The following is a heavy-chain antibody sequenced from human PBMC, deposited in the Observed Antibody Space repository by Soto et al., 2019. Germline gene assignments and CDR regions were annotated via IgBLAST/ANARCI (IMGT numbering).Heavy chain of an antibody. J-gene: IGHJ4*02. Sequence: QVQLMQSGAEVKKPGASVKVSCKASGDTFTDYYIHWVRQAPGQGLEWMGTVNPSGGHTTYAQHLLGRVTMTRDTSNSTLYMELTSLPSDDTAIYYCARGGHVVVVTAALDYWGQGTLVTVSS. CDR1: GDTFTDYY. V-gene: IGHV1-46*01. D-gene: IGHD2-21*02. CDR2: VNPSGGHT. CDR3: ARGGHVVVVTAALDY.